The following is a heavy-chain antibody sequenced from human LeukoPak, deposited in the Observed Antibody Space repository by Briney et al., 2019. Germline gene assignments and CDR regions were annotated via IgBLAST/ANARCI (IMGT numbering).Heavy chain of an antibody. CDR1: GFTFSSYW. V-gene: IGHV3-7*01. D-gene: IGHD2-2*01. CDR3: ARILVVPAANYYYSYGMDV. J-gene: IGHJ6*02. Sequence: GGSLRLSCAASGFTFSSYWMSWVRQAPGKGLEWVANIKQDGSEKYYVDSVKGRFTISRDNAKTSLSLQMNSLRAEDTAVYYCARILVVPAANYYYSYGMDVWGQGTTVTVSS. CDR2: IKQDGSEK.